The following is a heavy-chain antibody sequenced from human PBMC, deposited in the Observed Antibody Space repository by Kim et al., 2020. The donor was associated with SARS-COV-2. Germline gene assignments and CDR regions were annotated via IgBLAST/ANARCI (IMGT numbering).Heavy chain of an antibody. V-gene: IGHV1-2*06. J-gene: IGHJ4*02. CDR1: GYTFTGYY. CDR2: INPNSGGT. CDR3: ARDYCSGCSCFFFDY. D-gene: IGHD2-15*01. Sequence: ASVTVSCKASGYTFTGYYMHWVRQAPGQGLEWMGRINPNSGGTNYAQKFQGRVTMTRDTSISTAYMELSRLRSDDTAVYYCARDYCSGCSCFFFDYWGQGTLVTVSS.